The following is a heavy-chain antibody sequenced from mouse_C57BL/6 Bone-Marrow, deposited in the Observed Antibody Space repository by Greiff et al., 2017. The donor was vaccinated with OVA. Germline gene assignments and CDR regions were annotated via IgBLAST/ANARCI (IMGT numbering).Heavy chain of an antibody. Sequence: VQLQQSGAELVKPGASVKISCKASGYAFSSYWMNWVKQRPGKGLEWIGQIYPGDGDTNYNVKFKGKATLTADKSSSTAYMQLSSLTSEDSAVYFCARGPDYYGSSYWYYFDYWGQGTTLTVSS. J-gene: IGHJ2*01. CDR3: ARGPDYYGSSYWYYFDY. CDR1: GYAFSSYW. CDR2: IYPGDGDT. V-gene: IGHV1-80*01. D-gene: IGHD1-1*01.